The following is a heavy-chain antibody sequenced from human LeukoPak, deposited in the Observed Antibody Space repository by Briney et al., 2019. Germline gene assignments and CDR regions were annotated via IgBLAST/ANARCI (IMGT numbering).Heavy chain of an antibody. CDR1: GGSISNFY. Sequence: SETLSLTCTVSGGSISNFYWTWIRQPPGKGLEWIGYIYYSGNIYYSGNTNHNPSLKSRVTISVDTSKNQFSLKLSSVTAADTAVYYCARGLAGLYDSSGYYYHDYWGQGTLVTVSS. D-gene: IGHD3-22*01. J-gene: IGHJ4*02. V-gene: IGHV4-59*01. CDR3: ARGLAGLYDSSGYYYHDY. CDR2: IYYSGNIYYSGNT.